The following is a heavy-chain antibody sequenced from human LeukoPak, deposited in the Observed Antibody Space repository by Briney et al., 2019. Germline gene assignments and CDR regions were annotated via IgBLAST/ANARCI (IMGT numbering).Heavy chain of an antibody. CDR3: ARGSRIQLWLDLGPRGDY. V-gene: IGHV1-2*02. J-gene: IGHJ4*02. Sequence: ASVKVSCKASGYTFTGYYMHWVRQAPGQGLGWMGWINPNSGGTNYAQKFQGRVTMTRDTSISTAYMELSRLRSDDTAVYYCARGSRIQLWLDLGPRGDYWGQGTLVTVSS. D-gene: IGHD5-18*01. CDR2: INPNSGGT. CDR1: GYTFTGYY.